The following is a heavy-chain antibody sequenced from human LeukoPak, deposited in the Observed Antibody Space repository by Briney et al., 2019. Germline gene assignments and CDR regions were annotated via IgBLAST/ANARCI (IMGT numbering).Heavy chain of an antibody. CDR1: GGSISGYY. CDR2: NYTSGST. Sequence: SETLSLTCTVSGGSISGYYCSWIRQPAGKGLEWIGRNYTSGSTNYNPSLKSRVTMSVDTSKNQFSLKLNSVTAADTAVYYCARVSVSQRGLGFDYWGQGTLVTVSS. V-gene: IGHV4-4*07. J-gene: IGHJ4*02. CDR3: ARVSVSQRGLGFDY. D-gene: IGHD6-25*01.